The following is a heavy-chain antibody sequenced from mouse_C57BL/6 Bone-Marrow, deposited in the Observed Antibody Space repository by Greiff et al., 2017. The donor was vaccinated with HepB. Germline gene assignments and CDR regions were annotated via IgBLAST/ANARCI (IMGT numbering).Heavy chain of an antibody. Sequence: EVQLVESGGGLVKPGGSLKLSCAASGFTFSVYGMHWVRQAPEKGLEWVAYISSGSSTIYYADTVKGRFTISRDNAKNTRFLQMTSLRSEDTAMYYSERHNWDFDYWGQGTTLTVSS. V-gene: IGHV5-17*01. CDR3: ERHNWDFDY. CDR1: GFTFSVYG. D-gene: IGHD4-1*02. CDR2: ISSGSSTI. J-gene: IGHJ2*01.